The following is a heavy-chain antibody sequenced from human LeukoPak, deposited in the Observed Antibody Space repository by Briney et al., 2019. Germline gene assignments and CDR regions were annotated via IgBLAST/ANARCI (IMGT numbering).Heavy chain of an antibody. J-gene: IGHJ4*02. Sequence: PGGSLRLSCAASGFTFSSYAMSWVRQAPGKGLEWVSSISGSGGSTYYADSVKGRFTISRDNSKNTLYLQMNSLRAEDTAVYYCARRAHGSENKNFDYWGQGTLVTVSS. D-gene: IGHD3-10*01. CDR1: GFTFSSYA. V-gene: IGHV3-23*01. CDR3: ARRAHGSENKNFDY. CDR2: ISGSGGST.